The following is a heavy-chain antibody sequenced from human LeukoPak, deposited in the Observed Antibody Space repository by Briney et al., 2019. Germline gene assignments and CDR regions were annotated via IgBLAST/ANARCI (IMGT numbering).Heavy chain of an antibody. D-gene: IGHD6-13*01. J-gene: IGHJ4*02. CDR3: ARYTSSWYLDY. Sequence: SQTPSLTCAISGDSVSSNSAAWNWIRQSTSRGLEWLGRTYYRSKWYSDYGVSVRSRIIINPDTSKNQFSLQLTSVTPEDTAVYYCARYTSSWYLDYWGQGTLVTVSS. CDR2: TYYRSKWYS. CDR1: GDSVSSNSAA. V-gene: IGHV6-1*01.